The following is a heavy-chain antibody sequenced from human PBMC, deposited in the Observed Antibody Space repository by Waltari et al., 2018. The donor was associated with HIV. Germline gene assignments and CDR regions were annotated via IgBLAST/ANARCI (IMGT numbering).Heavy chain of an antibody. J-gene: IGHJ6*02. D-gene: IGHD3-10*01. Sequence: QVQLVQSGAEVKKPGASVKVSCKASGYTFTSYDINWVRKATGQGLEWMGWRNPNSANTVYAQEFQGRVTITRNTAISTAYIELNSLRSEDTAVYYCARGRNMIRGKYYYHYCMDVWGQGTTVTVSS. CDR2: RNPNSANT. V-gene: IGHV1-8*01. CDR1: GYTFTSYD. CDR3: ARGRNMIRGKYYYHYCMDV.